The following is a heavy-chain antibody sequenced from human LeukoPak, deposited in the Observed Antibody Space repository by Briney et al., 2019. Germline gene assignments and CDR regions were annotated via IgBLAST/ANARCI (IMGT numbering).Heavy chain of an antibody. J-gene: IGHJ4*02. Sequence: SETLSLTCTVSGGSISSDYWSWIRQPPGKGLEWIGYIYYSGSANYNPSLKSRVTISADTSKNQFSLKLSSVTAADTAVYYCARGGRIVVVPAAMGGSPFVWGQGTLVTVSS. CDR1: GGSISSDY. CDR2: IYYSGSA. D-gene: IGHD2-2*01. CDR3: ARGGRIVVVPAAMGGSPFV. V-gene: IGHV4-59*01.